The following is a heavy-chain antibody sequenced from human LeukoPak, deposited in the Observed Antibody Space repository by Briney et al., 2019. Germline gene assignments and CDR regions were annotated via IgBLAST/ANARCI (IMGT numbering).Heavy chain of an antibody. CDR2: IRYDGSNK. D-gene: IGHD2/OR15-2a*01. CDR3: ARDKGESDAFDI. Sequence: GGSLRLSCAASGFTFSSYGMHWVRQAPGKGLEWVAFIRYDGSNKYYADSVKGRFTISRDNSKNTLYLQMNSLRAEDTAVYYCARDKGESDAFDIWGQGTMVTVSS. V-gene: IGHV3-30*02. J-gene: IGHJ3*02. CDR1: GFTFSSYG.